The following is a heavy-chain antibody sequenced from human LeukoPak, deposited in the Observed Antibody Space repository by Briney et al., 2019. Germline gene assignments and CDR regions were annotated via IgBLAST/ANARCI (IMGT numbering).Heavy chain of an antibody. Sequence: GGSLRLSCAASGFTFSSHAMTWVRQAPGKELEWVSAISGSDSSTYYSDSVRGRFTISRDSSKNTLYLQMNSLRAEDTAVYRCATGLNYYYYMDVWGKGTTVTVSS. J-gene: IGHJ6*03. CDR1: GFTFSSHA. CDR3: ATGLNYYYYMDV. V-gene: IGHV3-23*01. CDR2: ISGSDSST.